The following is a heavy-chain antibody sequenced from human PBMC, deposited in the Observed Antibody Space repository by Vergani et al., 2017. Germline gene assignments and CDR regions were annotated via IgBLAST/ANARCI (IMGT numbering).Heavy chain of an antibody. CDR3: ARETGRYGGYLDY. D-gene: IGHD4/OR15-4a*01. V-gene: IGHV4-61*02. Sequence: QVHLNEAGPGLVKPSQTLSLTCTVSGASITSGSFYWSWIRQPAGKGLEWIGRIHASGTKNYNPSLRSRVTLSVDTSKNQLSLKMISMTAADTAVYYCARETGRYGGYLDYWGQGTLVTVSS. CDR1: GASITSGSFY. J-gene: IGHJ4*02. CDR2: IHASGTK.